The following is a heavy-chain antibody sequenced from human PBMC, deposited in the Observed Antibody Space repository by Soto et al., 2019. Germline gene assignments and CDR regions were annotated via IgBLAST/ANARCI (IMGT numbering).Heavy chain of an antibody. CDR2: ISAYNCNT. CDR1: GYTFSSYG. V-gene: IGHV1-18*01. CDR3: ARWGWDFDP. Sequence: QVQLVQAGAEGKKPGAAVNVSCKASGYTFSSYGISWVRQAPGQGLELMGWISAYNCNTNYAQELQGRVTITTATSTSTAYMALGRMRPDDTAVYYCARWGWDFDPWVQITLVTVDS. D-gene: IGHD1-26*01. J-gene: IGHJ5*02.